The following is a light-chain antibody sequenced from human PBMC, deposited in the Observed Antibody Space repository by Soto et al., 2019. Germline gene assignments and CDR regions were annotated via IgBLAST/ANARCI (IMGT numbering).Light chain of an antibody. CDR2: GAS. Sequence: EIVLTQSPGTLSLSPGERATISCRASQTFSSGFLAWYQQKPGQAPRLLIYGASTRATDIPDRFSGSGSGTDFTLTITRLEPDDFAVYFCHQYGSSPETFGQGTKVDI. CDR1: QTFSSGF. CDR3: HQYGSSPET. J-gene: IGKJ1*01. V-gene: IGKV3-20*01.